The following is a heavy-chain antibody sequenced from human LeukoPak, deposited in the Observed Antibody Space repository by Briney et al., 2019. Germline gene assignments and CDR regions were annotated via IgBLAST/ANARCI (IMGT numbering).Heavy chain of an antibody. V-gene: IGHV1-46*01. D-gene: IGHD5-18*01. CDR3: ARRGSQLNFDY. J-gene: IGHJ4*02. CDR1: GYTFTSYY. CDR2: INPNGGST. Sequence: ASVKASCKASGYTFTSYYMHWVRQAPGQGLESMGIINPNGGSTSYAQKFQGRVTMTRDTSTSTVYMDLSSLRSEDTAVYYCARRGSQLNFDYWGQGTLVIVSS.